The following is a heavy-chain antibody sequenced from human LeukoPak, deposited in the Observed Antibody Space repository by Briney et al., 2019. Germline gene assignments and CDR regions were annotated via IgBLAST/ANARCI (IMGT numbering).Heavy chain of an antibody. CDR2: INSDGSST. CDR1: GFTFSSYW. CDR3: AKVSSGWYLGFDY. J-gene: IGHJ4*02. Sequence: PGGSLRLSCAASGFTFSSYWMHWVRQPPGKGLVWVSRINSDGSSTSYADSVKGRFTISRDNAKNTLYLQMNSLRAEDTAVYYCAKVSSGWYLGFDYWGQGTLVTVSS. V-gene: IGHV3-74*01. D-gene: IGHD6-19*01.